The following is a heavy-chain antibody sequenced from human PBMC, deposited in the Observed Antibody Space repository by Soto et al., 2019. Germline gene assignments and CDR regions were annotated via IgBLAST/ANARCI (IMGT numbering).Heavy chain of an antibody. J-gene: IGHJ4*02. Sequence: ASVKVSCKSSVYTFTSYAMHWVRQAPGQRREWMGWINAGNGNTKYSQKFQGRVTITRDTSASTAYMELSSLRSEDTAVYYCARSIVVVTALDYWGQGTLVTVSS. CDR3: ARSIVVVTALDY. CDR1: VYTFTSYA. V-gene: IGHV1-3*01. CDR2: INAGNGNT. D-gene: IGHD2-21*02.